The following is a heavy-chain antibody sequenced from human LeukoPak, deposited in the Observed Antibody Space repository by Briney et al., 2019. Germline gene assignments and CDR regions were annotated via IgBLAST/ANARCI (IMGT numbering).Heavy chain of an antibody. CDR1: GYTFTSYG. J-gene: IGHJ4*02. Sequence: GASVKVSCKASGYTFTSYGINWVRQAPGQGLEWMGWISTYNGNTNYAQKFQGRVTMTTDTSTSTAYLELRSLRSDDTAVYYCASQSPACDYWGQGTQATVSS. CDR3: ASQSPACDY. V-gene: IGHV1-18*01. CDR2: ISTYNGNT.